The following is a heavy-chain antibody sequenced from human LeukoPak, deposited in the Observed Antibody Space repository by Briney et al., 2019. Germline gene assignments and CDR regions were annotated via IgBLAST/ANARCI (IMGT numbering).Heavy chain of an antibody. CDR1: GGSISSSSYY. CDR3: ASLRDGYNFDY. Sequence: SETLSLTCTVSGGSISSSSYYWGWIRQPPGKGLEWIGSIYYSGSTYYNPSLKSRVTISVDTSKNQFSLKLSSVTAADTAVYYCASLRDGYNFDYWGQGTLVTVSS. D-gene: IGHD5-24*01. V-gene: IGHV4-39*01. J-gene: IGHJ4*02. CDR2: IYYSGST.